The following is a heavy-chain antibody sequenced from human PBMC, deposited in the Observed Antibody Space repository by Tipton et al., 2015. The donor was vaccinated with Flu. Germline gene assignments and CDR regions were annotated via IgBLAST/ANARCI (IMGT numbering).Heavy chain of an antibody. CDR3: ARGMGGAYGDTAPFNWFDP. CDR1: GDSMRRDYF. CDR2: IHYSGRT. V-gene: IGHV4-38-2*02. Sequence: TLSLTCTVSGDSMRRDYFWGWIRQAPGKGLEWIGNIHYSGRTNYNPSLKSRVTISVDMSKNQFSLKLSSVTAADTAIYYCARGMGGAYGDTAPFNWFDPWGQGTLVTVSS. J-gene: IGHJ5*02. D-gene: IGHD4-17*01.